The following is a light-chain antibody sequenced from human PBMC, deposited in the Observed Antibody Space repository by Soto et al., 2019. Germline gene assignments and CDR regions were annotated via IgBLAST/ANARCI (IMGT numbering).Light chain of an antibody. Sequence: QSVLTHPASVSGSPGQSITISCTGTSSDVGSYNIVSWYQQHPGKAPKLMIYEGSKRPSGVSHLFSGSKSGNTASLTISGRQAEDEADYYCCSYAGSSTPSFVFGTGTKLTVL. CDR2: EGS. J-gene: IGLJ1*01. CDR3: CSYAGSSTPSFV. V-gene: IGLV2-23*01. CDR1: SSDVGSYNI.